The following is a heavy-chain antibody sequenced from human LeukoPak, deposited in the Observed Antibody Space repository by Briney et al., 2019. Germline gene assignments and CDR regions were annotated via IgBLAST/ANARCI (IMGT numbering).Heavy chain of an antibody. CDR1: GFTFSTYN. CDR2: ISSSSSTK. D-gene: IGHD2-2*01. CDR3: ARGRWYCSITTCLNSFDY. V-gene: IGHV3-48*02. Sequence: GGSLRLSCAASGFTFSTYNINSVRQAPGKGLEWVSYISSSSSTKYNAAPAKGRFTISRDDAKNSLYPQRNSWRDEDTAVSYWARGRWYCSITTCLNSFDYWGQGTLVTVSS. J-gene: IGHJ4*02.